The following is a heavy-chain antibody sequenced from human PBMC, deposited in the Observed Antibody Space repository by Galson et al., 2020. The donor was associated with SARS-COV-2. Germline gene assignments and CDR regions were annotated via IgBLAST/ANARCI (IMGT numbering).Heavy chain of an antibody. CDR1: GYTFTGYY. J-gene: IGHJ3*02. Sequence: ASVKVSCKASGYTFTGYYMHWVRQAPGQGLEWMGWNNPNSGGTNYAQKFQGRVTMTRDTSISTAYMELSRLRSDDTAVYYCARGTYDILTGYRADDAFDIWGQGTMVTVSS. V-gene: IGHV1-2*02. CDR2: NNPNSGGT. CDR3: ARGTYDILTGYRADDAFDI. D-gene: IGHD3-9*01.